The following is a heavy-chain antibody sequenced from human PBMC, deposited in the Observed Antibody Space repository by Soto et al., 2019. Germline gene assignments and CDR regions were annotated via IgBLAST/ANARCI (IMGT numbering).Heavy chain of an antibody. V-gene: IGHV3-53*01. D-gene: IGHD3-10*01. Sequence: PGGSLRLSCAASGFTVSSNYMSWVRQAPGKGLEWVSVIYSGGSTYYADSVKGRFTISRDNSKNTLYLQMNSLRAEDTAVYYCARGGYYYGSGSYNHYGMDVWGQGTTVTVSS. J-gene: IGHJ6*02. CDR3: ARGGYYYGSGSYNHYGMDV. CDR1: GFTVSSNY. CDR2: IYSGGST.